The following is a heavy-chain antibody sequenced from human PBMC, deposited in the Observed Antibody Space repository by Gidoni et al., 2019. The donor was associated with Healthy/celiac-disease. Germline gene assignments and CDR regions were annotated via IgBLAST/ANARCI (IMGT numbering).Heavy chain of an antibody. CDR2: INHSGST. Sequence: QVQLQQWGAGLLMPSETPSLTCAVYGGSFSGYYWSWIRQPPGKGLEWIGEINHSGSTNYNPSLKSRVTISVDTSKNQFSLKLSSVTAADTAVYYCARAHSSSWYGGFDYWGQGTLVTVSS. J-gene: IGHJ4*02. CDR3: ARAHSSSWYGGFDY. V-gene: IGHV4-34*01. CDR1: GGSFSGYY. D-gene: IGHD6-13*01.